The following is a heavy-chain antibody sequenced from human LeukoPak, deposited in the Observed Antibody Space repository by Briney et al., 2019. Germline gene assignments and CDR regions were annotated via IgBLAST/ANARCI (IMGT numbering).Heavy chain of an antibody. D-gene: IGHD2-2*01. J-gene: IGHJ4*02. CDR2: ISGSGGST. CDR1: GFTFSSYA. V-gene: IGHV3-23*01. CDR3: AKDKGKGCSSTSCSPNPN. Sequence: QAGGSLRLSCAASGFTFSSYAMSWVRQAPGKGLEWVSAISGSGGSTYYADSVKGRFTISRDNSKNTLYLQMNSLRAEDTAVYYCAKDKGKGCSSTSCSPNPNWGQGTLVTVSS.